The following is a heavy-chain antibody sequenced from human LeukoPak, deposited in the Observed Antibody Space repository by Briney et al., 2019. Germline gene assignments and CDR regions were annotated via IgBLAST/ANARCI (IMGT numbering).Heavy chain of an antibody. V-gene: IGHV1-69*05. Sequence: SVKVSCKASGGTFSSYALSWVRQAPGHGPEWMGGIIPIFGTPHYAQMFQGRVTITTDESTSTAYMELSSLSSEDTAVYYCARDPYSGSYTIAFDIWGQGTMVTVSS. J-gene: IGHJ3*02. D-gene: IGHD1-26*01. CDR2: IIPIFGTP. CDR3: ARDPYSGSYTIAFDI. CDR1: GGTFSSYA.